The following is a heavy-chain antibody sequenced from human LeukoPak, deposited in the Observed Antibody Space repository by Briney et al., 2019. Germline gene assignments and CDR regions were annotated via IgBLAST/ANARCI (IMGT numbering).Heavy chain of an antibody. V-gene: IGHV3-15*01. CDR3: TTEDYDYVWGSYRLFDY. CDR1: GFTFSNAW. J-gene: IGHJ4*02. D-gene: IGHD3-16*02. Sequence: PGGSLRLSRAASGFTFSNAWMSWVRQAPGKGLEWVGRIKSKTDGGTTDYAAPVKGRFTISRDDSKNTLYLQMNSLKTEDTAVYYCTTEDYDYVWGSYRLFDYWGQGTLVTVSS. CDR2: IKSKTDGGTT.